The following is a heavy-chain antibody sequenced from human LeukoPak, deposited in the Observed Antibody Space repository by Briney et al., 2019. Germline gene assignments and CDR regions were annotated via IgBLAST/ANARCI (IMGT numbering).Heavy chain of an antibody. Sequence: PGGSLRLSCAASGFSFSSYSINWVRQAPGKGLEWVSYISGDGNAKHYTDSVKGRFTISRDNAKNALYLQMNSLRDEDTAVYFCARDYVYAFDYWGQGTLVTVSS. J-gene: IGHJ4*02. CDR1: GFSFSSYS. CDR3: ARDYVYAFDY. D-gene: IGHD2/OR15-2a*01. CDR2: ISGDGNAK. V-gene: IGHV3-48*02.